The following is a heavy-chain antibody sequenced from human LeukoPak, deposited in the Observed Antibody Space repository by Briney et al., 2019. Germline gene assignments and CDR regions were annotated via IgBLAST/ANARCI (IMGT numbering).Heavy chain of an antibody. D-gene: IGHD2-15*01. V-gene: IGHV3-48*03. CDR2: ISSSGSTI. J-gene: IGHJ6*02. CDR3: ARDRLDCSGGSCYSYYYGMDV. CDR1: GFTFSSYE. Sequence: GGSLRLSCAASGFTFSSYEMNWVRQAPGKGLEWVSYISSSGSTIYYADSVKGRFTISRDNAKNSLYLQMNSLRAEDTAVYYCARDRLDCSGGSCYSYYYGMDVWGQGTTVTVS.